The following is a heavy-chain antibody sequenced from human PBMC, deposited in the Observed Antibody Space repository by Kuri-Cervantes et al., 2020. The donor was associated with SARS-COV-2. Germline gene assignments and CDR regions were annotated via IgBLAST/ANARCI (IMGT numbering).Heavy chain of an antibody. D-gene: IGHD4-23*01. CDR3: ARGTTVVKVDI. V-gene: IGHV1-8*01. CDR2: MNPNSGNT. Sequence: ASLKVSCKASGYTFTSYDINWVRQATGQGLEWMGWMNPNSGNTGYAQKFQGRVTMTRNTSISTAYMELSSLRSEDMAVYYCARGTTVVKVDIWGQGTMVTVSS. CDR1: GYTFTSYD. J-gene: IGHJ3*02.